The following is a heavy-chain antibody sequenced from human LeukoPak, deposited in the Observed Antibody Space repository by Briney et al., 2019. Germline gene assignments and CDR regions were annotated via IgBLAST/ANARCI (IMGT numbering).Heavy chain of an antibody. CDR3: GRDRVGGRGYSLDY. CDR1: GFTFSSYE. D-gene: IGHD5-18*01. CDR2: ISSSGSTI. J-gene: IGHJ4*02. V-gene: IGHV3-48*03. Sequence: GGSLRLSCAASGFTFSSYEMNWVRQAPGKGLEWVTYISSSGSTIYYADYVKGRFTVSRDNAKNSLYLQMNNLRAEDTALYYCGRDRVGGRGYSLDYLGQGTLVTVSS.